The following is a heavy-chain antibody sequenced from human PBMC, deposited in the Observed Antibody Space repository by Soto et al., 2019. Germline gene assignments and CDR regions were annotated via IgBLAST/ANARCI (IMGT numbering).Heavy chain of an antibody. CDR1: GYTLTELS. J-gene: IGHJ4*02. CDR2: FDPEDGET. V-gene: IGHV1-24*01. Sequence: QVQLVQSGAEVKKPGASVKVSCKVSGYTLTELSMHWVRQAPGKGLEWMGGFDPEDGETIYAQKFQGRVTMTEDTSTDTADMELSSLRSEDTAVYYCATTGKYYDFWSGPYIKGANYFDYWGQGTLVTVSS. CDR3: ATTGKYYDFWSGPYIKGANYFDY. D-gene: IGHD3-3*01.